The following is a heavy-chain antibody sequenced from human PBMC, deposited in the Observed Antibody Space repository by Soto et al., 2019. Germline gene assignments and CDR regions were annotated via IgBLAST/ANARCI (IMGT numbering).Heavy chain of an antibody. V-gene: IGHV4-4*02. J-gene: IGHJ4*02. CDR1: GVSVSDSHC. CDR2: LCPNGNF. Sequence: QVQLQESGPGLVRPSETLSLTCAVSGVSVSDSHCWTWVRQSPEKGLEWIGELCPNGNFKYNPSFRSRATISVDTSQNHFSLHLNSVTAADTAVYYCAIDTSGWQSTYSWGQGTLATVSS. CDR3: AIDTSGWQSTYS. D-gene: IGHD6-19*01.